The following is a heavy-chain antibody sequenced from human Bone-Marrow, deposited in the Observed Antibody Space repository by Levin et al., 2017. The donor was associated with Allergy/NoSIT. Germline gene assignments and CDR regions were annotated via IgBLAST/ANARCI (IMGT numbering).Heavy chain of an antibody. CDR1: GFPFGVYG. V-gene: IGHV3-33*01. CDR2: IGHDGNNE. D-gene: IGHD2-15*01. Sequence: PGGSLRLSCAASGFPFGVYGMHWVRQAPGKGLEWVAVIGHDGNNENYGDSVKGRFTISRDNSKNTLYLQINILRAEDTAVYYCARDKDIGYFDYWGQGTLVTVSS. CDR3: ARDKDIGYFDY. J-gene: IGHJ4*02.